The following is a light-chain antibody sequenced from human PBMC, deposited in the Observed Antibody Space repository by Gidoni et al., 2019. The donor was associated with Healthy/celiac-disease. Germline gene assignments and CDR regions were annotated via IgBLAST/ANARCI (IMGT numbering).Light chain of an antibody. J-gene: IGLJ1*01. CDR2: DVS. V-gene: IGLV2-14*03. CDR3: CSYTSSTTYV. CDR1: SSDVGGYNY. Sequence: QSALTQPASVSGSPGQSITISCTGTSSDVGGYNYVSWYQQHPGKAPKLMIYDVSNRPSGVSNRFSGSKSGNTASLTISGLQAEDEADYYCCSYTSSTTYVFGTGTKVXV.